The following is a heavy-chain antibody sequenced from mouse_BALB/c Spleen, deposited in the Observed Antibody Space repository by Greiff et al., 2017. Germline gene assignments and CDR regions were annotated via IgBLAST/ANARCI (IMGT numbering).Heavy chain of an antibody. CDR2: ISSGSSTI. J-gene: IGHJ4*01. V-gene: IGHV5-17*02. CDR1: GFTFSSFG. Sequence: EVQVVESGGGLVQPGGSRKLSCAASGFTFSSFGMHWVRQAPEKGLEWVAYISSGSSTIYYADTVKGRFTISRDNPKNTLFLQMTSLRSEDTAMYYCARYYGSTLYAMDYWGQGTSVTVSS. CDR3: ARYYGSTLYAMDY. D-gene: IGHD1-1*01.